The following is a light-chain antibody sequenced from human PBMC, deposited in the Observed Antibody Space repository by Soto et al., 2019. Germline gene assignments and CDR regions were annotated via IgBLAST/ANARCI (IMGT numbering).Light chain of an antibody. CDR2: GAS. Sequence: EIVLTQSPATLSLSPGERATLSCRASQSVSSYLAWYQQKPGQAPRLLIYGASNRATGIPARFSGSGPGTDFTLTISSLEPEDFAVYYCQQRSNWLTFGGGTKVDIK. J-gene: IGKJ4*01. CDR1: QSVSSY. CDR3: QQRSNWLT. V-gene: IGKV3D-11*02.